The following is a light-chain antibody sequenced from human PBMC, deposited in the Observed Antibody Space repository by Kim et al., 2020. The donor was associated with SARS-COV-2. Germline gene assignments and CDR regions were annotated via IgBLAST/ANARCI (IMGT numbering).Light chain of an antibody. CDR1: IGRTASNF. Sequence: SESPGKTVTLSCTRSIGRTASNFVQWDQQRPGSAPTSVIYEDNQRPSWVPDRFSGSIDDSSNSASLTISGLKTEDEADYYCQSGRLFGGGTQLTVL. CDR2: EDN. V-gene: IGLV6-57*03. CDR3: QSGRL. J-gene: IGLJ2*01.